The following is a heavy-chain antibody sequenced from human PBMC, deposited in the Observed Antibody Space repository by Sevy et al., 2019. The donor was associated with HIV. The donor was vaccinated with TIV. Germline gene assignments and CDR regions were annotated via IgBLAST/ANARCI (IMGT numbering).Heavy chain of an antibody. CDR3: ITDPAYRGYDEEVINYYFYGMDV. J-gene: IGHJ6*02. V-gene: IGHV3-15*01. D-gene: IGHD5-12*01. CDR1: GFTFSSAW. Sequence: GGSLRLSCTASGFTFSSAWMSWVRQAPGKGLEWVGRIKNEFGGGGIDYAAPVKGRFSISRENSKNTMYLQMNSLKTEDTAVYYRITDPAYRGYDEEVINYYFYGMDVWGQGTTVTVSS. CDR2: IKNEFGGGGI.